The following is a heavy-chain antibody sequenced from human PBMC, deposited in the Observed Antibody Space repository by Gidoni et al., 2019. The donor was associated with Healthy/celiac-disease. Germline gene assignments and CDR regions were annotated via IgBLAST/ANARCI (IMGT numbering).Heavy chain of an antibody. CDR2: IYPGDSDT. D-gene: IGHD3-3*01. CDR3: ARRNYDFWSGYPTGSSDY. V-gene: IGHV5-51*01. CDR1: GYSFTSYW. Sequence: EVQLVQSGAEVKKPGESLKISCKGSGYSFTSYWIGWVRQMPGKGLEWMGIIYPGDSDTRYSPSFQGQVTISADKSISTAYLQWSSLKASDTAMYYCARRNYDFWSGYPTGSSDYWGQGTLVTVSS. J-gene: IGHJ4*02.